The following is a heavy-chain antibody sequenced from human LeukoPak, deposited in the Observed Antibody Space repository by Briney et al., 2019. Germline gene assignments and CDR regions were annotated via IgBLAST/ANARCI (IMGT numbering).Heavy chain of an antibody. CDR3: ASRDGYNDYYFDY. Sequence: ASVKVSCKASGYTFTSYDINWVRQATGQGLEWMGWMNPNSGNTGYAQKFQGRVTMTRNTSISTAYMERSSPRSEDTAVYYCASRDGYNDYYFDYWGQGTLVTVSS. CDR1: GYTFTSYD. J-gene: IGHJ4*02. V-gene: IGHV1-8*01. D-gene: IGHD5-24*01. CDR2: MNPNSGNT.